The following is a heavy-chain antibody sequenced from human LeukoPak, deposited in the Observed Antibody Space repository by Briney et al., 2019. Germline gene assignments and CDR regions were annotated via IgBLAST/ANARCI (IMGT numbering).Heavy chain of an antibody. CDR1: GYSFTTYW. Sequence: GESLKISCKGSGYSFTTYWIGWVRQMPGKGLEWMAIIYPGDSDTRYSPSFQGQVTISADKSISTAYLQWSSLKASDPAIYYCGRRAHYFDGSGYYGGFNYWGQGTLVTVSS. D-gene: IGHD3-22*01. CDR2: IYPGDSDT. V-gene: IGHV5-51*01. CDR3: GRRAHYFDGSGYYGGFNY. J-gene: IGHJ4*02.